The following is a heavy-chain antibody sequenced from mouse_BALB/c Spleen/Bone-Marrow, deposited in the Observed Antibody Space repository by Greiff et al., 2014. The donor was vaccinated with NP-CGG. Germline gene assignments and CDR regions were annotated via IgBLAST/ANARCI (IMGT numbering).Heavy chain of an antibody. Sequence: VKLQESGAELLKPGTSVKLSCKASGYTFTRYCMHWVKQRPGQGLEWIGELNPSNGHTNYNGKFKNKATVTVDKSSSTAYMQLSSLTSEDSAVYYCARMITTRGFDYWGQGTTLTVSS. D-gene: IGHD2-4*01. V-gene: IGHV1S81*02. J-gene: IGHJ2*01. CDR1: GYTFTRYC. CDR2: LNPSNGHT. CDR3: ARMITTRGFDY.